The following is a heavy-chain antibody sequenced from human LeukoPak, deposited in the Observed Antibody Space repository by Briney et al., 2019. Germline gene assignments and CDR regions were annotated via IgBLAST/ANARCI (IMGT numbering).Heavy chain of an antibody. V-gene: IGHV3-49*04. J-gene: IGHJ6*04. Sequence: GGSLRVSCIASGFTFGDYAMSWVRQAPGKGLEWVGFIRSKAYGGTTEYAASVKGRFTISRDDSKSIAYLQMNSLKTEDTAVYYCTRVYYYDSSGYPDGMDAWGKGTTVTVSS. CDR3: TRVYYYDSSGYPDGMDA. D-gene: IGHD3-22*01. CDR2: IRSKAYGGTT. CDR1: GFTFGDYA.